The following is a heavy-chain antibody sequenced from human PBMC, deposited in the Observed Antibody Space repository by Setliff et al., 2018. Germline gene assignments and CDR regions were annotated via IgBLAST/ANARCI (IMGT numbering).Heavy chain of an antibody. D-gene: IGHD4-4*01. CDR1: GFPFSTYT. Sequence: PGGSLRLSCAASGFPFSTYTMTWVRQAPGKGLEWVANIKQDGSEKYYVDSVKGRFTISRDNAKNSLYLQMNSLRAEDTAVYYCLVTAAPDNWFDPWGQGTLVTVSS. CDR2: IKQDGSEK. CDR3: LVTAAPDNWFDP. V-gene: IGHV3-7*01. J-gene: IGHJ5*02.